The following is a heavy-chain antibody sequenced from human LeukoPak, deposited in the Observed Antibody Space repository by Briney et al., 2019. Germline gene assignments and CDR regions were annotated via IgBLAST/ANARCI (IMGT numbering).Heavy chain of an antibody. CDR2: ISGSGGST. J-gene: IGHJ4*02. D-gene: IGHD3-10*01. V-gene: IGHV3-23*01. Sequence: GGSLRLSCAASGFTFSSYAMSWVRQAPGKGLEWVSAISGSGGSTYYADSVKGRFTISRDNAKNSLYLQMNSLRAEDTAVYYCEAWFGELFNYWGQGTLVTVSS. CDR3: EAWFGELFNY. CDR1: GFTFSSYA.